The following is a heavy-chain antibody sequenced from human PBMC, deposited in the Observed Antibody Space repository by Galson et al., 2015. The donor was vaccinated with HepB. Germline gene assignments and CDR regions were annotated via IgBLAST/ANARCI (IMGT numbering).Heavy chain of an antibody. Sequence: SLRLSCAASGFTFSNAWMSWVRQAPGKGLEWVSVIYSGGSTYYADSVKGRFTISRDNSKNTLYLQMNSLRAEDTAVYYCARETYYYDSSGHYDYWGQGTLVTVSS. CDR2: IYSGGST. D-gene: IGHD3-22*01. CDR3: ARETYYYDSSGHYDY. CDR1: GFTFSNAW. V-gene: IGHV3-66*01. J-gene: IGHJ4*02.